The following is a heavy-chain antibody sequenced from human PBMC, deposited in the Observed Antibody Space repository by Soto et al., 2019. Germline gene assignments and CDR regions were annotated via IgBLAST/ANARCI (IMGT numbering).Heavy chain of an antibody. Sequence: SEDLSLTCTGSGGLPSRYYWSLIRQPPGMGVEWIGYIYYSGSTNYNPSLKSRVPISVDTSKNQFSLKLSSVTAADTAVYYCARGRITIFGYYYYGMAVWGQGTTVTVSS. CDR2: IYYSGST. CDR1: GGLPSRYY. CDR3: ARGRITIFGYYYYGMAV. V-gene: IGHV4-59*01. J-gene: IGHJ6*02. D-gene: IGHD3-3*01.